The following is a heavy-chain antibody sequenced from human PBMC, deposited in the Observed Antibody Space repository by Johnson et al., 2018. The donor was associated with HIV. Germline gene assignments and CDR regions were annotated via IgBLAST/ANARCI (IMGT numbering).Heavy chain of an antibody. CDR3: AKEDPVRGYSGYVDAFDI. V-gene: IGHV3-30*18. J-gene: IGHJ3*02. CDR2: IWYDGSTK. D-gene: IGHD5-12*01. CDR1: GFTFSPYG. Sequence: QVQLVESGGGVVQPGRSLRLSCSVSGFTFSPYGMHWVRQAPGKGLEWVAVIWYDGSTKYYVESVKGRFTISRDNSKNTLYLQMNSLRAEDTAVYYCAKEDPVRGYSGYVDAFDIWGQGTMVTVSS.